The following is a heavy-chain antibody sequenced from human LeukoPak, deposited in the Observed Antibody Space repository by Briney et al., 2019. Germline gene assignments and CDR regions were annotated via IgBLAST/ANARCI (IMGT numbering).Heavy chain of an antibody. CDR1: GFTFSSYA. J-gene: IGHJ4*02. CDR3: ARFDAVVAATLSFDY. CDR2: ISYDGSNK. V-gene: IGHV3-30*04. D-gene: IGHD2-15*01. Sequence: GGSLRLSCAASGFTFSSYAMHWVRQAPGKGLEWVAVISYDGSNKYYADSVKGRFTISRDNSKNTLYLQMNSLRAEDTAVYYCARFDAVVAATLSFDYWGQGTLVTVSS.